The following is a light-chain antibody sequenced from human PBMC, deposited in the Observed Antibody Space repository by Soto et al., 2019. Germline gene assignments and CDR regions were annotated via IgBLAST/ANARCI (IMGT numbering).Light chain of an antibody. CDR2: DAS. J-gene: IGKJ1*01. CDR1: QSVSSN. V-gene: IGKV3D-15*01. CDR3: QQYNSWLWT. Sequence: EIVMTQSPATLSVSPGERATLSCWASQSVSSNLAWYQQKPGQAPRLLIHDASHRAAGIPARFSGSGSGTEFTLIISSLQSEDSAVYYCQQYNSWLWTFGQGTKVDIK.